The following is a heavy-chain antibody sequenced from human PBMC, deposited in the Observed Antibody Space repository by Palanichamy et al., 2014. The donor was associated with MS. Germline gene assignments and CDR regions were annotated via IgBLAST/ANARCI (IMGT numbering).Heavy chain of an antibody. CDR1: GYTFTTYD. CDR2: MNPTSGNT. V-gene: IGHV1-8*01. CDR3: SRAVRNQLLSEY. D-gene: IGHD2-2*01. Sequence: QVQLVQSGAEVKRPGDSVKVSCKASGYTFTTYDITWVRQATGQGLEWMGWMNPTSGNTNYAQKFQGRVTMTSDTSINTAYMEVSDLRSEDTAVYFCSRAVRNQLLSEYWGQGSPVIVSS. J-gene: IGHJ4*02.